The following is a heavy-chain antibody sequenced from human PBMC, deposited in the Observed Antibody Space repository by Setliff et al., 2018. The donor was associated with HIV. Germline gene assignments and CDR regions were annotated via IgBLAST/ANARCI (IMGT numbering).Heavy chain of an antibody. CDR2: ISYDGSNK. CDR1: GFTFSNSA. Sequence: GGSLRLSCAASGFTFSNSAMHWVRQAPGKGLGWVAGISYDGSNKYYVDSVKGRFTISRDNSKNTLYLQMSSLRVEDTAVYYCARSVPDSAYRPTDYWGQGTQVTVSS. V-gene: IGHV3-30*04. D-gene: IGHD3-22*01. J-gene: IGHJ4*02. CDR3: ARSVPDSAYRPTDY.